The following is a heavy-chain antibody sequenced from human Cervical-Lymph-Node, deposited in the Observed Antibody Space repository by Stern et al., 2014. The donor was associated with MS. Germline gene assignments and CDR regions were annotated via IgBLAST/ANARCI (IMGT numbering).Heavy chain of an antibody. Sequence: VQLVESGGEAIKPGASVKVSCKTSGYNFRGHGISWVRLAPGQGLEWMGWIGGYNGDGKYAQRFQNRVTMTTDTSTTTAYMELRNLRSDDTAVYYCARCYDTSGDYFDFWGQGTVVTVSS. J-gene: IGHJ4*02. V-gene: IGHV1-18*01. CDR2: IGGYNGDG. CDR1: GYNFRGHG. D-gene: IGHD3-22*01. CDR3: ARCYDTSGDYFDF.